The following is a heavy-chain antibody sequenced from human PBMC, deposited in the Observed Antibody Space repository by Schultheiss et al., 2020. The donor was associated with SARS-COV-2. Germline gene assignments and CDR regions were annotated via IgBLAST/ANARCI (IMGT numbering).Heavy chain of an antibody. CDR2: ISGSSSYI. D-gene: IGHD5-18*01. CDR1: GFTFDDYA. V-gene: IGHV3-21*01. J-gene: IGHJ6*02. CDR3: ARVGADTAMLRSYYYGMDV. Sequence: GGSLRLSCASSGFTFDDYAMHWVRQAPGKGLEWVSAISGSSSYIYYADSVKGRFTISRDNAKNSLYLQMNSLRAEDTAVYYCARVGADTAMLRSYYYGMDVWGQGTTVTVAS.